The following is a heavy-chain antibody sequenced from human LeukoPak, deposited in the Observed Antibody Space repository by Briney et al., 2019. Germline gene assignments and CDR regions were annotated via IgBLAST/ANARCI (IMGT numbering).Heavy chain of an antibody. D-gene: IGHD3-3*01. CDR3: ARDRAQEYYDFWSALGWFDP. V-gene: IGHV4-59*01. Sequence: SETLSLTCTVSGGSISSYYWSWLRQPPGKGLEWIGYIYYSGSTNYNPSLKSRVTISVDTSKNQFSLKLSSVAAADTAVYYCARDRAQEYYDFWSALGWFDPWGQGTLVTVSS. CDR1: GGSISSYY. CDR2: IYYSGST. J-gene: IGHJ5*02.